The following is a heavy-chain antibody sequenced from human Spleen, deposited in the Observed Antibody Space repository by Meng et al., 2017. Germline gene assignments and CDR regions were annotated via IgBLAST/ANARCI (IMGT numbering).Heavy chain of an antibody. CDR2: IYYSGST. D-gene: IGHD6-13*01. CDR3: ARAAGDSSSWYGVDY. CDR1: GGSISSSSYY. Sequence: SETLSLTCTVSGGSISSSSYYWGWIRQPPGKGLEWIGSIYYSGSTYYNPSLKSRVTISVDTSKNQFSLKLSSVTAADTAVYYCARAAGDSSSWYGVDYWGQGTLVTVSS. V-gene: IGHV4-39*07. J-gene: IGHJ4*02.